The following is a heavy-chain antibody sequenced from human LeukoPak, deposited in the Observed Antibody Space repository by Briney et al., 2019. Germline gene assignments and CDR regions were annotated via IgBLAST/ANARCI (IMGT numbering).Heavy chain of an antibody. Sequence: GGSLRLSCAASGFTFDDYGMSWVRQAPGKGLEWVSGINWNGGSTGYVDSVKGRFTISRDNAKNSLYLQMNSLRAEDTALYYCARTLWFGELEADFDYWGQGTLVTVSS. CDR1: GFTFDDYG. CDR3: ARTLWFGELEADFDY. D-gene: IGHD3-10*01. J-gene: IGHJ4*02. CDR2: INWNGGST. V-gene: IGHV3-20*04.